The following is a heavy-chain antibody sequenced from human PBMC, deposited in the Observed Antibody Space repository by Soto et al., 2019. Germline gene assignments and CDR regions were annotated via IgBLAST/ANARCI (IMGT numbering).Heavy chain of an antibody. J-gene: IGHJ5*02. CDR1: CYTFTSYG. Sequence: ASVDVSFKASCYTFTSYGISWVRHAPGQGLEWMGWISAYNGNTNYAQKLQGRVTMTTDTSTSTAYMELRSLRSDDTAVYYCARVGSSGFWFDPWGQGTLVTVSS. D-gene: IGHD6-19*01. V-gene: IGHV1-18*01. CDR3: ARVGSSGFWFDP. CDR2: ISAYNGNT.